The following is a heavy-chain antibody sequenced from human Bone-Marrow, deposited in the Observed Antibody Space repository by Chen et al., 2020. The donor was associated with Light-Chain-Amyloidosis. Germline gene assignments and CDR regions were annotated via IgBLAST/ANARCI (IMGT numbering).Heavy chain of an antibody. CDR3: ALGARDLGIVVVPAGFDP. CDR1: GYTFTGYY. CDR2: INPNSGGT. V-gene: IGHV1-2*02. J-gene: IGHJ5*02. Sequence: QVQLVQSGAEVKKPGASVKVSCKASGYTFTGYYMHWVRRAPGQGLAWMGWINPNSGGTNYAQKFQGRVTMTRDTSISTAYMELSRLRSDDTAVYYCALGARDLGIVVVPAGFDPWGQGTLVTVSS. D-gene: IGHD2-2*01.